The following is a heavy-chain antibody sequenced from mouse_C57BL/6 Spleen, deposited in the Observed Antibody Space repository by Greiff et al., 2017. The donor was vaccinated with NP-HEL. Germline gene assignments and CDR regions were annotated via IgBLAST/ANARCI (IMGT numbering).Heavy chain of an antibody. V-gene: IGHV1-55*01. CDR3: ARGGTTGTVFDY. CDR1: GYTFTSYW. CDR2: IYPGSGST. Sequence: QVQLKQPGAELVKPGASVKMSCKASGYTFTSYWITWVKQRPGQGLEWIGDIYPGSGSTNYNEKFKSKATLTVDTSSSTAYLQLSSLTSEDSAVYYCARGGTTGTVFDYWGQGTTRTVSS. D-gene: IGHD4-1*02. J-gene: IGHJ2*01.